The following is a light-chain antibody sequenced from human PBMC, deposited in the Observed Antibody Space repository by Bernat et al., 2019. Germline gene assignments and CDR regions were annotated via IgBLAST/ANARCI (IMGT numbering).Light chain of an antibody. J-gene: IGKJ1*01. V-gene: IGKV1-39*01. CDR3: QQSYSTPPT. CDR2: AAS. Sequence: DIQMTQSPSSLSASVGDRVTITCRASQSISSYLNWYQQKPGKAPKLLIYAASSLQSGVPSRFSGSGSGTDFTLTISSLQPEDFATYYCQQSYSTPPTLGKGTKVEIK. CDR1: QSISSY.